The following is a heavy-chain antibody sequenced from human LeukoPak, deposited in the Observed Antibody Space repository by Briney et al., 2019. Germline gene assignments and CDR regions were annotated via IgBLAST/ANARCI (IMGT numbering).Heavy chain of an antibody. CDR3: AKDDAARIAVAGTGFDY. J-gene: IGHJ4*02. V-gene: IGHV3-23*01. CDR1: GFTFRSYA. Sequence: GGSLRLSCAASGFTFRSYAMSWVRQAPGKGLVWVSAISGSGGSTYYADSVKGRFTISRDNSKNTLYLQMNSLRAEDTAVYYCAKDDAARIAVAGTGFDYWGQGTLVTVSS. D-gene: IGHD6-19*01. CDR2: ISGSGGST.